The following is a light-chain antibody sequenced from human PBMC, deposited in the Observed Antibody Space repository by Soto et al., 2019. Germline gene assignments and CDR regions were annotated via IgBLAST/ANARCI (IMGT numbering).Light chain of an antibody. V-gene: IGKV3-15*01. CDR2: GAS. Sequence: EIAMTQSPATLSVSPGERATLSCRASQSVSSNLAWYQQKPGQAPRLLIYGASTRATGIPARFSGSGSGTEFTLTISSPQSEDFAVYYCQQYNNWPLTFGGGTKVEIK. CDR1: QSVSSN. CDR3: QQYNNWPLT. J-gene: IGKJ4*01.